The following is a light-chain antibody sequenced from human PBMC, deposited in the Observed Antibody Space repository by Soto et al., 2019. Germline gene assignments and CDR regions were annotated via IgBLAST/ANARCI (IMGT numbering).Light chain of an antibody. CDR2: DTS. V-gene: IGKV3-11*01. J-gene: IGKJ1*01. CDR3: QQRSNWPWT. Sequence: ESVLTQSPATLSLSPGERATLSCRASQSISSYFAWYQQKPGQAPRLLIYDTSTRATGIPARFSGSGSGTDFTLTISSLEPEDFAVYYCQQRSNWPWTFGQGTKVDIK. CDR1: QSISSY.